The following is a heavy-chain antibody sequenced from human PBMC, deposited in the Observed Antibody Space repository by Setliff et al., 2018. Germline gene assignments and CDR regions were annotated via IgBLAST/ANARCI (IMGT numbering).Heavy chain of an antibody. J-gene: IGHJ6*02. CDR1: GYSFTSYW. V-gene: IGHV5-51*01. CDR3: ARYDSSGYHYYYGMDV. D-gene: IGHD3-22*01. CDR2: IYPGDSDT. Sequence: GESLKISCKGSGYSFTSYWIGWVRQMPGKGLEWMGIIYPGDSDTRYSPSFQGQVTISADKSISTAYLQWSSLKASDTAMYYRARYDSSGYHYYYGMDVWGQGTTVTV.